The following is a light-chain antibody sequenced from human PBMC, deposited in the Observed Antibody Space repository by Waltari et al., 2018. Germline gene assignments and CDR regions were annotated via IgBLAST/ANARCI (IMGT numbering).Light chain of an antibody. CDR1: QSISSY. V-gene: IGKV1-39*01. CDR2: AAS. CDR3: QQYYSVPLT. J-gene: IGKJ1*01. Sequence: DIQMTQSPSSLSASVGDRVTITCRASQSISSYLNWYQQKPGKAPKLLIYAASSLQSGVPSRFSGSGSGTDFTLTISSLQVEDVAIYYCQQYYSVPLTFGQGTKVGIK.